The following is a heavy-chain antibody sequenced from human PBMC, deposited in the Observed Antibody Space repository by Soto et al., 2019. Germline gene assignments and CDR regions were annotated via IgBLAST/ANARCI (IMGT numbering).Heavy chain of an antibody. CDR1: GYTFTSYD. CDR3: ARGQYSSGWYSWFDP. J-gene: IGHJ5*02. D-gene: IGHD6-19*01. V-gene: IGHV1-8*01. CDR2: MNPNSGNT. Sequence: EASVKVSCKASGYTFTSYDINWVRQATGQGLEWMGWMNPNSGNTGYAQKFQGRVTMTRNTSISTAYMELSSLRSEDTAVYYCARGQYSSGWYSWFDPWGQGTLVTVSS.